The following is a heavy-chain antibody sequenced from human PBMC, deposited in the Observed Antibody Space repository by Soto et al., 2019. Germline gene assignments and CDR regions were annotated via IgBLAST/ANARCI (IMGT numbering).Heavy chain of an antibody. D-gene: IGHD3-10*01. CDR3: ARDRGIGSYFFAMDV. J-gene: IGHJ6*02. CDR2: ISYDESKT. Sequence: QLVESGGGVVQPGRSLRLSCSASGFIFSGYGMHWVRQAPGKGLEWVAGISYDESKTYYGDSVRGRFTISRDNSNNTVFRQASCLRDEDTGAYYCARDRGIGSYFFAMDVWGQGTTVTVSS. CDR1: GFIFSGYG. V-gene: IGHV3-33*05.